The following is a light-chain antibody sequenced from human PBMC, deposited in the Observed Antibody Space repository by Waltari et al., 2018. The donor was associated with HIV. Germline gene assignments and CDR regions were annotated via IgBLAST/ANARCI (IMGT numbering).Light chain of an antibody. J-gene: IGKJ5*01. CDR3: QHYDTYPIS. V-gene: IGKV1-NL1*01. CDR2: AAS. Sequence: DIQMTQSPSSLSASVGDSVTITCRASQAISNSLAWYQQKPGKAPKLLLYAASRLESGVPSRFSGSRSGTEFTLTISSLQPDDFATYYCQHYDTYPISFGPGTRLEI. CDR1: QAISNS.